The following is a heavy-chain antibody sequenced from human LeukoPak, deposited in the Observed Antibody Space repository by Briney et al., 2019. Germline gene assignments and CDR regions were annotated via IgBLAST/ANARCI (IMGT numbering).Heavy chain of an antibody. J-gene: IGHJ4*02. CDR1: GGTFSSYA. D-gene: IGHD6-13*01. CDR2: IIPILGIA. V-gene: IGHV1-69*04. CDR3: ARPPLYSSEDY. Sequence: SVKVSCKASGGTFSSYAISWVRQAPGQGLEWMGRIIPILGIANYAQKFQGRVTITADKSTSTAYMELSSLRSEDTAVYYCARPPLYSSEDYWGQGTLVTVSS.